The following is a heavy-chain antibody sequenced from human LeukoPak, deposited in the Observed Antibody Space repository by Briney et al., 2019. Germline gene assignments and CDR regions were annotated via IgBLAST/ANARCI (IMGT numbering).Heavy chain of an antibody. CDR1: GLTFDDYA. V-gene: IGHV3-9*01. Sequence: PGRSLRLSCAASGLTFDDYAMHWVRQAPGKGLEWVSGISWNSGSIGYADSVKGRFTISRDNAKNSLYLQMNSLRAEDTALYYCARITMIVVEGAFGIWGQGTMVTVSS. CDR3: ARITMIVVEGAFGI. J-gene: IGHJ3*02. D-gene: IGHD3-22*01. CDR2: ISWNSGSI.